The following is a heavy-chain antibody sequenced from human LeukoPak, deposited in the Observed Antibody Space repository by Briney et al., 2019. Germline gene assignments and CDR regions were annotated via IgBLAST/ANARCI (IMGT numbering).Heavy chain of an antibody. CDR1: GYLFISYG. D-gene: IGHD5-18*01. J-gene: IGHJ4*02. CDR2: INPSGGST. CDR3: ARDLSGYSYGYSYYFDY. Sequence: GASVKVSCKTSGYLFISYGINWVRQAPGQGLEWMGIINPSGGSTSYAQKFQGRVTMTRDMSTSTVYMELSSLRSEDTAVYYCARDLSGYSYGYSYYFDYWGQGTLVTVSS. V-gene: IGHV1-46*01.